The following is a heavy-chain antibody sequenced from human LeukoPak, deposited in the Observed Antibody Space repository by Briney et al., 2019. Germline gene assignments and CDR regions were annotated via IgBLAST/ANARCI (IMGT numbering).Heavy chain of an antibody. CDR3: AKGVVAATNAAYYGMDV. CDR1: GFTFSNYG. D-gene: IGHD2-15*01. Sequence: GKSLRLSCAASGFTFSNYGMHWVRQAPGKGLDRVAVISYDESDNSYADSVKGRFTISRDNSKNTLYLQMNSLRPEDTAVYYCAKGVVAATNAAYYGMDVWGQGTTVTVSS. J-gene: IGHJ6*02. CDR2: ISYDESDN. V-gene: IGHV3-30*18.